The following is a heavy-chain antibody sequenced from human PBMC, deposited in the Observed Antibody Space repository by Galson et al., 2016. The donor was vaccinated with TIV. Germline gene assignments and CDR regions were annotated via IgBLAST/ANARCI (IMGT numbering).Heavy chain of an antibody. V-gene: IGHV1-8*02. CDR3: ARSGDYGDY. Sequence: SVKVSCKASGYTFSSYDINWVRQATGQGLEWLGWMNPNSGNTGYAQKFRGRVTMTRNTSVRTAYMELSSLRSEDTAVYYCARSGDYGDYWGQGTLVTVSS. CDR2: MNPNSGNT. CDR1: GYTFSSYD. J-gene: IGHJ4*02. D-gene: IGHD4-17*01.